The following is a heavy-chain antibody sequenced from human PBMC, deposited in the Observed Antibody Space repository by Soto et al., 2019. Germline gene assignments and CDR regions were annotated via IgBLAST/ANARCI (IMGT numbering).Heavy chain of an antibody. CDR3: ARGIRGYCSGGSCNYDFYYFGMDV. D-gene: IGHD2-15*01. Sequence: QVQLQESGPGLVKPSETLSLTCTVSGGSVSSATFYWSWIRQPPGKGLEWVGYIYYSGTTNYNPXXXSRXXXSVDTSKNQFXXKXRXXTAADTAVYYCARGIRGYCSGGSCNYDFYYFGMDVWGQGTTVTVSS. CDR1: GGSVSSATFY. J-gene: IGHJ6*02. CDR2: IYYSGTT. V-gene: IGHV4-61*01.